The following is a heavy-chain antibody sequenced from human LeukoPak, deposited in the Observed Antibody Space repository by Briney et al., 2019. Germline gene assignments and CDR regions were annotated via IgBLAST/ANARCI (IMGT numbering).Heavy chain of an antibody. CDR1: GFTFSSYA. CDR2: ISYDGSNK. D-gene: IGHD3-16*02. CDR3: ARDREITFGGVIESAFDY. J-gene: IGHJ4*02. Sequence: PGGSLRLSCAASGFTFSSYAMHWVRQASGKGLEWVAVISYDGSNKYYADSVKGRFTISRDNSKNTLYLQMNSLRAEDTAVYYCARDREITFGGVIESAFDYWGQGTLVTVSS. V-gene: IGHV3-30*04.